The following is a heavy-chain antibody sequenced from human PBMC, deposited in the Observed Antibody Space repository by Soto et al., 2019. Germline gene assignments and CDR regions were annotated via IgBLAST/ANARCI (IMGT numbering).Heavy chain of an antibody. J-gene: IGHJ6*02. CDR1: GFTFSSYW. CDR3: ARDQITMVRGVPYYFYGMDV. D-gene: IGHD3-10*01. V-gene: IGHV3-7*01. CDR2: IKQDGSEK. Sequence: GGSLRLSCAASGFTFSSYWMSWVRQAPGKGLEWVANIKQDGSEKYYVDSVKGRFTISRDNAKNSLYLQMNSLRAEDTAVYYCARDQITMVRGVPYYFYGMDVWGQGTTVTVSS.